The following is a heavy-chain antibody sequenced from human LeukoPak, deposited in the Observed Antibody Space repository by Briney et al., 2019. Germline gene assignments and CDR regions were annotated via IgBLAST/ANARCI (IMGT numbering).Heavy chain of an antibody. D-gene: IGHD3-10*02. V-gene: IGHV3-23*01. J-gene: IGHJ4*02. CDR1: GFTFSSHA. Sequence: GGSLRLSCAASGFTFSSHAMSWIRQAPGKGLEWVSAISDSGDSTYYADFVKGRFTISRDDSKNTLYLQMNSLRAEDTAVYYCAKDSPVCSFWGQGTLVTVSS. CDR3: AKDSPVCSF. CDR2: ISDSGDST.